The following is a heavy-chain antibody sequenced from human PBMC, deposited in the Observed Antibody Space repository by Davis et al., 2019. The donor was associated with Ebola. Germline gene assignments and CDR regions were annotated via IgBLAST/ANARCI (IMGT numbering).Heavy chain of an antibody. CDR1: GYTFTSYA. CDR3: ARTLQQQLVRGYYYYYGMDV. CDR2: INAGNGNT. J-gene: IGHJ6*02. Sequence: AASVKVSCKASGYTFTSYAIHWVRQAPGQRLEWMGWINAGNGNTKYSQKFQGRVTITRDTSASTAYMELSSLRSEDTAVYYCARTLQQQLVRGYYYYYGMDVWGQGTTVTVSS. D-gene: IGHD6-13*01. V-gene: IGHV1-3*01.